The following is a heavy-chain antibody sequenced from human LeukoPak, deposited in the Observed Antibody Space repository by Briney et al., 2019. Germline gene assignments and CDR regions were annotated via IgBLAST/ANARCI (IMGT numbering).Heavy chain of an antibody. CDR2: IIPIFGTA. Sequence: SVKVSCKASGGTFSSYAISWVRQAPGQGLEWMGGIIPIFGTANYAQKFQGRVTITTDESTSTAYMELSSLRSEDTAVYYCAREYSSWGGGHFDYWGQGTLVTVSS. CDR1: GGTFSSYA. CDR3: AREYSSWGGGHFDY. V-gene: IGHV1-69*05. J-gene: IGHJ4*02. D-gene: IGHD6-6*01.